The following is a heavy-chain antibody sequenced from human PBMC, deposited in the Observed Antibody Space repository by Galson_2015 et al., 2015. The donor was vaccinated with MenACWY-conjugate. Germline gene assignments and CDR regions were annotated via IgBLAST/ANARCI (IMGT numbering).Heavy chain of an antibody. CDR2: LPPASATI. J-gene: IGHJ6*02. V-gene: IGHV3-48*04. CDR1: GFTFSSYS. CDR3: ARRVAGHGLDV. D-gene: IGHD2-15*01. Sequence: SLRLSCAASGFTFSSYSMNWVRQAPGKGLEWLSYLPPASATIYYADSVKGRFTISRDNAKNSLYLQTNSLRAEDTAVYYCARRVAGHGLDVWGQGTMVTVSS.